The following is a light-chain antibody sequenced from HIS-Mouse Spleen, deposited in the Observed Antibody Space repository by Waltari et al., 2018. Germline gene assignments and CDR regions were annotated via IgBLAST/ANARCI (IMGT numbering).Light chain of an antibody. CDR2: GNS. CDR3: QSYDSSLSGSVV. CDR1: SSNIGAGYD. Sequence: QSVLTQPPSVSGAPGQRVTISCTGSSSNIGAGYDVHWYQQLPGTAPKLLIYGNSTRASGVPGRFSGSKSGTSASLAITGLQAEDEADYYCQSYDSSLSGSVVFGGGTKLTVL. V-gene: IGLV1-40*01. J-gene: IGLJ2*01.